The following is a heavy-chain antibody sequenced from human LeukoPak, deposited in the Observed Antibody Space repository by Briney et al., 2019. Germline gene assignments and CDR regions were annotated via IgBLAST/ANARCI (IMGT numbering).Heavy chain of an antibody. CDR1: GFTFSSYA. Sequence: GGSLRLSCAASGFTFSSYAMHSVRQAPGKGLEWVAVISYDGSNKYYADSVKGRFTISRDNSKNTLYLQMNSLRAEDTAVYYCARDKGSSSVGAFDYWGQGTLVTVSS. V-gene: IGHV3-30*04. J-gene: IGHJ4*02. CDR2: ISYDGSNK. D-gene: IGHD6-6*01. CDR3: ARDKGSSSVGAFDY.